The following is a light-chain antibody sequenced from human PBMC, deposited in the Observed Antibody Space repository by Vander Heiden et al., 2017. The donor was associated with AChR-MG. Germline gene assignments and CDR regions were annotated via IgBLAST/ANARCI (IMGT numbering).Light chain of an antibody. CDR3: SAYAGSNTVV. V-gene: IGLV2-8*01. CDR1: SSDVGGFNY. J-gene: IGLJ2*01. CDR2: EVN. Sequence: QSGLTQPPSASGSPGQSVTISCTGTSSDVGGFNYVSWYQQHPGKAPKLILFEVNKRPSGVSGRFSGSKSGNTASLTVSGLQAEDDSDYYCSAYAGSNTVVFGGGTKLTVL.